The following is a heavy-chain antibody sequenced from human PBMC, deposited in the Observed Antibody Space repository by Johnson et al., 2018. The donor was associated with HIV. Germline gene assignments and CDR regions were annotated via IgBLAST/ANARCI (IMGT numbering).Heavy chain of an antibody. CDR1: GFTFSDYY. V-gene: IGHV3-11*04. D-gene: IGHD3-22*01. CDR2: ISSSGSTI. J-gene: IGHJ3*02. Sequence: QVQLVESGRGVVQPGRSLRLSCAASGFTFSDYYMSWIRQAPGKGLEWVSYISSSGSTIYYADSVKGRFTISRDNAKNSLYLQMNSLRAEDTAVYYCARDQRITMMANTRDAFDIWGQGTMVTVSS. CDR3: ARDQRITMMANTRDAFDI.